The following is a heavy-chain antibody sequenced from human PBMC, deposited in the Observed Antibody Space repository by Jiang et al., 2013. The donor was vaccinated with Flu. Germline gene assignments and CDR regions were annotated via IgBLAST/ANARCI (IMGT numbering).Heavy chain of an antibody. Sequence: GAEVKKPGASVKVSCKASGYTFTSYFIHWVRQAPGQGLEWMGIINPTGGSTDYAQKFQGRVTMTRDTSTSTVYMELSSLRSDDTAVYYCARDVVAASATAWFDPWGLGTLVTVSS. J-gene: IGHJ5*02. CDR3: ARDVVAASATAWFDP. V-gene: IGHV1-46*01. CDR2: INPTGGST. CDR1: GYTFTSYF. D-gene: IGHD2-15*01.